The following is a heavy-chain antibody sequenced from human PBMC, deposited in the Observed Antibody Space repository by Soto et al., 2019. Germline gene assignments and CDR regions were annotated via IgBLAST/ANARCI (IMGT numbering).Heavy chain of an antibody. D-gene: IGHD4-17*01. Sequence: PSETLSLTCAVSGCSISSGGYSWNWIRQPPGKGLEWIGYIYHSGSTYYNPSLKSRVTISVDRSKNQFSLKLSSVTAADTAVYYCARAYGDYVFDYWGQGTLVTVSS. CDR2: IYHSGST. CDR1: GCSISSGGYS. CDR3: ARAYGDYVFDY. J-gene: IGHJ4*02. V-gene: IGHV4-30-2*01.